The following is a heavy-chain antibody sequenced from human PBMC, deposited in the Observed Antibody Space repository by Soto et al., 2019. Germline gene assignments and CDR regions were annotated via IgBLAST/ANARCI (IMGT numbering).Heavy chain of an antibody. D-gene: IGHD6-19*01. V-gene: IGHV3-23*01. J-gene: IGHJ4*02. CDR2: VSTSGGRT. CDR3: VRKGYETGWYYDQ. Sequence: GGSLRLSCAAPGFNFKSYDMFWVRQAPGKGPEWVSFVSTSGGRTEYADFVRGRFTISRDNAENTLSLQMNSLAVDDTAVYYCVRKGYETGWYYDQWGQGTLVTVSS. CDR1: GFNFKSYD.